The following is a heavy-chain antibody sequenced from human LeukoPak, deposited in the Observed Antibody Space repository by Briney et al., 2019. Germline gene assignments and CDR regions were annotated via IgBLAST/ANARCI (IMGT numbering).Heavy chain of an antibody. D-gene: IGHD3-22*01. CDR1: GGSISSGGYS. V-gene: IGHV4-30-2*01. CDR2: IYHSGST. Sequence: SETLSLTCAVSGGSISSGGYSWSWIRQPPGKGLEWIGYIYHSGSTYYNPSLKSRVTISVDRSKNQFSLKLSSVTAADTAVYYSARGAVDYYDSSGYSLDYWGQGTLVTVSS. J-gene: IGHJ4*02. CDR3: ARGAVDYYDSSGYSLDY.